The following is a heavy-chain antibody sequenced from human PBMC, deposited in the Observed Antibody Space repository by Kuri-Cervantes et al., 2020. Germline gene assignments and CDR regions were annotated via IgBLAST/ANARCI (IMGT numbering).Heavy chain of an antibody. CDR3: ARVHYGEYYFDY. V-gene: IGHV4-31*03. Sequence: SESLSLTCTVSGASISSGDSYCSWIRQHPGKGLDWIGYIYYSVSTYYNPSLKSRVTRSVDTSKNQFSLKVCAVTAADTTVYYCARVHYGEYYFDYWGQGTLVTVSS. CDR1: GASISSGDSY. J-gene: IGHJ4*02. D-gene: IGHD4-17*01. CDR2: IYYSVST.